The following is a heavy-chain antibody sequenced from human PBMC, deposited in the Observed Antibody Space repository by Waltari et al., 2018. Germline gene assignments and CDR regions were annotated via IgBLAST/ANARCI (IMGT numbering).Heavy chain of an antibody. D-gene: IGHD3-10*01. Sequence: EVQLVETGGGLIQPGGSLRLSCAASGFTVSSNYMSWVRQAPGKGLGWVSVVYSGGSTYYADSVKGRFTIARDNSKSTLYLQMNSLRAEDTAVYDCAGDYVLRWFGNYYYYGMDVWGQGTTVTVSS. CDR2: VYSGGST. V-gene: IGHV3-53*02. J-gene: IGHJ6*02. CDR3: AGDYVLRWFGNYYYYGMDV. CDR1: GFTVSSNY.